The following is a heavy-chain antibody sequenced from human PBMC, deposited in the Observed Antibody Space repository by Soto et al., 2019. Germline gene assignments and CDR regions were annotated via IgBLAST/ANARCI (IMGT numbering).Heavy chain of an antibody. CDR2: IIPIVGTA. CDR3: AGPHSSCTSCRDYYYYDSMDA. V-gene: IGHV1-69*13. CDR1: WATFPSCA. Sequence: SEQVSFKVPWATFPSCAITLVRQAPGKGLEWMGGIIPIVGTANYVQKFLGRVTIAADAATRTVYMELSRLRSEDTAVYYSAGPHSSCTSCRDYYYYDSMDAWDQGTTVTVS. J-gene: IGHJ6*02. D-gene: IGHD2-2*01.